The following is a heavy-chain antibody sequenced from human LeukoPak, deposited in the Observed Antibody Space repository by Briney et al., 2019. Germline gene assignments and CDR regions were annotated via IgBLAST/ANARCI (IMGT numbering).Heavy chain of an antibody. CDR2: IRKKAHDWTP. D-gene: IGHD3-3*01. Sequence: GGSLRLSCTISGFSFADYGFNWVRQAPGKGLEWEGFIRKKAHDWTPQYAASVQGRFTISGDDSKGVVYLDMNSLKIEDTALYYCTIAGAYDFWLDYWGQGTPVTVSS. V-gene: IGHV3-49*04. CDR1: GFSFADYG. CDR3: TIAGAYDFWLDY. J-gene: IGHJ4*02.